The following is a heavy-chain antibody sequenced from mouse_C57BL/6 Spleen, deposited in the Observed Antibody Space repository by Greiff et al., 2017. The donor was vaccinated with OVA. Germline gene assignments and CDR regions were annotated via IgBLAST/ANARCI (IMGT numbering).Heavy chain of an antibody. CDR1: GYTFTDYY. Sequence: QVQLQQSGAELVRPGASVKLSCKASGYTFTDYYINWVKQRPGQGLEWIARIYPGSGNTYYNEKFKGKATLTAEKSSSTAYMQLSSLTSEDSAVYFCARSGSSSQDYYAMDYWGQGTSVTVSS. J-gene: IGHJ4*01. D-gene: IGHD1-1*01. CDR2: IYPGSGNT. V-gene: IGHV1-76*01. CDR3: ARSGSSSQDYYAMDY.